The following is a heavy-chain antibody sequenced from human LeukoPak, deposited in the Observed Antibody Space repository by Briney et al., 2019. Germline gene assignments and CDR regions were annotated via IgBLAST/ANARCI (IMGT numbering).Heavy chain of an antibody. CDR3: AKDGSRDYNRNYEGDYYYMDV. J-gene: IGHJ6*03. D-gene: IGHD1-7*01. V-gene: IGHV1-69*04. CDR2: IIPILGIA. CDR1: GGTFSSYA. Sequence: SVKVSCKASGGTFSSYAISWVRQAPGQGLEWMGRIIPILGIANYAQKFQGRVTITADKSTSTAYMELSSLRAEDTAVYYCAKDGSRDYNRNYEGDYYYMDVWGKGTTVTVSS.